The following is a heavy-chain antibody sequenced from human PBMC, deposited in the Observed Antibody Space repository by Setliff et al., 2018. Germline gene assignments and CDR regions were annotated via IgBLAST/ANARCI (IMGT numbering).Heavy chain of an antibody. CDR2: VYSSVYSSGIT. V-gene: IGHV4-61*02. CDR3: ARESAGDESVRHLYYTDV. Sequence: SETLSLTCTVSGGSMSSGPNYWSWIRQPAGRGLEWVGRVYSSVYSSGITSYNPSLKSRVTISMDTSKNQFSLGLTSVTAADTAVYFCARESAGDESVRHLYYTDVWGRGTTVTVSS. D-gene: IGHD1-1*01. CDR1: GGSMSSGPNY. J-gene: IGHJ6*03.